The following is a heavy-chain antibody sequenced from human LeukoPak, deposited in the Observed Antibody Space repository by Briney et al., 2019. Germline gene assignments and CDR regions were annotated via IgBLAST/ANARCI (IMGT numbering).Heavy chain of an antibody. CDR2: ISGSGGST. CDR3: AKHGSWYYFDY. D-gene: IGHD2-15*01. J-gene: IGHJ4*02. CDR1: GFTFSDYN. Sequence: GSLRLSCAASGFTFSDYNMNWVRQAPGKGLEWVSAISGSGGSTYYADSVKGRFTISRDNSKNTLYLQMNSLRAEDTAVYYCAKHGSWYYFDYWGQGTLVTVSS. V-gene: IGHV3-23*01.